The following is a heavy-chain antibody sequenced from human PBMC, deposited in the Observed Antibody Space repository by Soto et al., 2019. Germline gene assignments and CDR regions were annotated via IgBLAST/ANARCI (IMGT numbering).Heavy chain of an antibody. V-gene: IGHV4-39*01. CDR2: IYYSGST. CDR3: ARHYKVVYAVFDI. Sequence: YRGMKNQTPGKGLEWIGSIYYSGSTYYNPSLKSRVTISVDTSKNQFSLKLSSVTAADSAVYYCARHYKVVYAVFDIWGQGTMVTVSS. J-gene: IGHJ3*02. D-gene: IGHD2-8*02. CDR1: Y.